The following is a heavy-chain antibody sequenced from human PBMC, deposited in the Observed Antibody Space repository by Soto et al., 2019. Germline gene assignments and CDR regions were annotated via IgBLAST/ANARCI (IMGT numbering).Heavy chain of an antibody. CDR1: GDTFTDYY. J-gene: IGHJ4*02. Sequence: QVQLMQSGAEVKKPGASVKVSCKASGDTFTDYYIHWVRQAPGQGLEWMGTVNPSGGHTTYAQHFLGRVTITTDTSTRTLYMELTSLTSDDTAIYYCASGGHVVVVTAALDYWGQGTLVTVSS. CDR3: ASGGHVVVVTAALDY. V-gene: IGHV1-46*01. CDR2: VNPSGGHT. D-gene: IGHD2-21*02.